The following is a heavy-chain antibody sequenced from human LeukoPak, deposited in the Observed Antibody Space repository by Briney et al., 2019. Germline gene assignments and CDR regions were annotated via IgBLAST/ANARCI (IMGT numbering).Heavy chain of an antibody. V-gene: IGHV4-39*07. Sequence: SETLSLTCTVSGGSISSSSYYWGWIRRPPGKGLEWIGSIYYSGSTYYNPSLKSRVTISVDTSKNQFSLKLSSVTAADTAVYYCARTWAVGAAHFDYWGQGTLVTVSS. CDR2: IYYSGST. CDR3: ARTWAVGAAHFDY. CDR1: GGSISSSSYY. J-gene: IGHJ4*02. D-gene: IGHD2-15*01.